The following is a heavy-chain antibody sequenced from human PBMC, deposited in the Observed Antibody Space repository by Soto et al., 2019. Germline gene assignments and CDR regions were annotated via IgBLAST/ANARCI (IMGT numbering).Heavy chain of an antibody. J-gene: IGHJ2*01. V-gene: IGHV1-69*12. CDR2: IIPIFGTA. CDR1: GGTFSSYA. Sequence: QVQLVQSGAEVKKPGSSVKVSCKASGGTFSSYAISWVRQAPGQGLEWMGGIIPIFGTANYAQKFQGRVTNTADESTSTAYMELSSLRSEDTAVYYCARSRGVVTATEGYFDLWGRGTLVTVSS. CDR3: ARSRGVVTATEGYFDL. D-gene: IGHD2-21*02.